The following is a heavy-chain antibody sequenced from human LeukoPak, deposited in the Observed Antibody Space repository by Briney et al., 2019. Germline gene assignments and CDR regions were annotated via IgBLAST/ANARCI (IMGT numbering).Heavy chain of an antibody. CDR3: ARGGSYYTAFDI. D-gene: IGHD1-26*01. J-gene: IGHJ3*02. V-gene: IGHV3-23*01. CDR2: ISGGGGSA. CDR1: GFTFNIYA. Sequence: GGSLRLSCAASGFTFNIYAMNWVRQAPGKGPEWVSSISGGGGSAYYADSVKGRFTISRDNAKNSLYLQMNSLRAEDTAVYYCARGGSYYTAFDIWGQGTTVTVSS.